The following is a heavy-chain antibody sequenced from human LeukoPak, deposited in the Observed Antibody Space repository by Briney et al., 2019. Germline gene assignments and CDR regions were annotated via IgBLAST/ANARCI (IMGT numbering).Heavy chain of an antibody. CDR2: INAGNGNT. D-gene: IGHD6-19*01. J-gene: IGHJ4*02. CDR3: ASRPGIEVAGFDY. Sequence: ASVKVSCKASGYTFTSYAMHWVRQAPGQRLEWMGWINAGNGNTKYSQKFQGRVTITRDTSASTAYMELSSLGSEDTAVYYCASRPGIEVAGFDYWGQGTLVTVSS. V-gene: IGHV1-3*01. CDR1: GYTFTSYA.